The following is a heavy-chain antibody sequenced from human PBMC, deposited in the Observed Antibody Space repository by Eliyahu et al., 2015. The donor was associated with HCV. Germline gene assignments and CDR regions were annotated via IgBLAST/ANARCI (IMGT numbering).Heavy chain of an antibody. Sequence: EVQLVESGGGLVQPGGSLRLSCAASGFTFGIYWMXWVRQAPGKGLEWVANIKEDGSEKYYVDSXKGRFTISRDNAEKSLYLQINSLRAEDTAVYYCARVRPGNYFDFWGQGTLVTVSS. CDR1: GFTFGIYW. CDR2: IKEDGSEK. D-gene: IGHD1-1*01. J-gene: IGHJ4*02. V-gene: IGHV3-7*01. CDR3: ARVRPGNYFDF.